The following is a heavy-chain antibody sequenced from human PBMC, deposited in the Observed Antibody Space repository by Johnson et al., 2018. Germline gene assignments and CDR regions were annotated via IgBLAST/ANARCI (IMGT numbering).Heavy chain of an antibody. V-gene: IGHV3-13*01. CDR3: ARSSEVITHHDAFDI. Sequence: VQLVQSGGGLVQPGRSLRLSCAASGFTFDDYAMHWVRQATGKGLEWVSAIGTAGDTYYPGSVKGRFTISRENAKNSLYLQMNSLRAGDTAVYYCARSSEVITHHDAFDIWGQGTMVTVSS. D-gene: IGHD3-22*01. J-gene: IGHJ3*02. CDR1: GFTFDDYA. CDR2: IGTAGDT.